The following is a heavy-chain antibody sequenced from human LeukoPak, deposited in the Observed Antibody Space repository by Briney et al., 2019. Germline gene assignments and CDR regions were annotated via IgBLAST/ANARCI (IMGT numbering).Heavy chain of an antibody. J-gene: IGHJ6*03. Sequence: GGSLRLSCAASGFTFDDYGMSWVRHAPGKGLEWVSGINWNGGSTGYADSVKGRFTISRDNAKNSLYLQMNSLRAEDTALYYCARLAYYDFWSGYYIHYYYYMDVWGKGTTVTVSS. V-gene: IGHV3-20*04. CDR2: INWNGGST. CDR3: ARLAYYDFWSGYYIHYYYYMDV. CDR1: GFTFDDYG. D-gene: IGHD3-3*01.